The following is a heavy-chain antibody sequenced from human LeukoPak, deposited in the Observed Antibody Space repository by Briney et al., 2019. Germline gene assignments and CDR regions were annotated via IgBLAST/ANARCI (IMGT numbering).Heavy chain of an antibody. J-gene: IGHJ4*02. CDR2: IRSKAFGETA. D-gene: IGHD7-27*01. CDR1: GFTFCDYA. Sequence: GGSLRLSCTVSGFTFCDYAINWVRQAPGKGLEWVGFIRSKAFGETAEYAASVKGRFTISRDDSKSIAYLQINSLKTEDTAVYYCTRDRGSSTLGDYWGQGTLVTVSS. V-gene: IGHV3-49*04. CDR3: TRDRGSSTLGDY.